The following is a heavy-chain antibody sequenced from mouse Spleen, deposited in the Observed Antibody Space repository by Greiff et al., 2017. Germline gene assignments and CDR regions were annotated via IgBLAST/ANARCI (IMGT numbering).Heavy chain of an antibody. Sequence: QVQLQQSDAELVKPGASVKISCKVSGYTFTDHTIHWMKQRPEQGLEWIGYIYPRDGSIKYNEKFKDKATLTADKSSSTVYMELSRLTSEDSAVYFCARHEPLAWFAYWGQGTLVTVSA. J-gene: IGHJ3*01. CDR3: ARHEPLAWFAY. V-gene: IGHV1-78*01. CDR1: GYTFTDHT. CDR2: IYPRDGSI. D-gene: IGHD6-1*01.